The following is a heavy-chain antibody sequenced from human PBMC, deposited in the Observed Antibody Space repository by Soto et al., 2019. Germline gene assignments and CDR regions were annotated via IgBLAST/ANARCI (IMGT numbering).Heavy chain of an antibody. D-gene: IGHD2-21*02. CDR3: ARTNCGGDCYSDLGGFWFLYYFDY. J-gene: IGHJ4*02. CDR2: ISYDGSNK. Sequence: GGSLRLSCAASGFTFSSYAMHWVRQAPGKGLEWVSVISYDGSNKYYADSVKGRFTISRDNSKNTLYLQMNSLRAEDTAVSYCARTNCGGDCYSDLGGFWFLYYFDYWGQGTLVTVSS. V-gene: IGHV3-30-3*01. CDR1: GFTFSSYA.